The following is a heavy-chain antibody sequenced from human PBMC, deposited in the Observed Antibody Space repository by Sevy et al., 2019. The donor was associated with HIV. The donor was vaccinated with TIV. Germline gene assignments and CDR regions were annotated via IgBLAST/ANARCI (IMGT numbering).Heavy chain of an antibody. D-gene: IGHD3-3*01. CDR3: EKARVTVFGVVVTFDS. CDR1: GFTFDRYA. Sequence: GGSLRLSCAASGFTFDRYAMHWVRQVAGKGLEWVSTISGSGYATYYADSVKGRFIISRDTSRNTLYLQMNSLRVEDSAVYFCEKARVTVFGVVVTFDSWGQGTLVTVSS. V-gene: IGHV3-23*01. CDR2: ISGSGYAT. J-gene: IGHJ4*02.